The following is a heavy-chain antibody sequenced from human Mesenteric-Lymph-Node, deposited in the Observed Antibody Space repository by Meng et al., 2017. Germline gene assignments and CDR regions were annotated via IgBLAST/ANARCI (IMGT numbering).Heavy chain of an antibody. D-gene: IGHD3-9*01. V-gene: IGHV1-18*01. J-gene: IGHJ5*02. Sequence: ASVKVSCKASGYTFTSYGISWVRQAPGQGLEWMGWISAYNGNTNYAQKLQGRVTMTTDTSTSTAYMELRSLRSDDTAVYYCARVDYDILTGYYSSWFDPWGQGTLVTVSS. CDR1: GYTFTSYG. CDR3: ARVDYDILTGYYSSWFDP. CDR2: ISAYNGNT.